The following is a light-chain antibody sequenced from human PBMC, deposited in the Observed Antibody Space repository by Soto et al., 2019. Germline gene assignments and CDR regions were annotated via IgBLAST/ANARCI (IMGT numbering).Light chain of an antibody. Sequence: EIVLTQSPATLSLSPGERATLSCRASQTVSFYLAWYQQKPGQAPRLLIYDASKRATGTPARFSGCGSGTDFTLTISSLEPEDFAVYYCQQRSNWPPFTFGPGTKVDIK. CDR3: QQRSNWPPFT. CDR2: DAS. J-gene: IGKJ3*01. CDR1: QTVSFY. V-gene: IGKV3-11*01.